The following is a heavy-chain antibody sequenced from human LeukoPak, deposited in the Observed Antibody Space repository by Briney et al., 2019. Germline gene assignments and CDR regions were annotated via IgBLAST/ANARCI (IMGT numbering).Heavy chain of an antibody. CDR3: AKAGWYSAKTYATYDDAYDM. D-gene: IGHD1-26*01. V-gene: IGHV3-23*01. CDR2: ISAGGGVT. CDR1: GFTFNNYA. Sequence: PGVSLRLSCSASGFTFNNYAMSWVRQAPGKGLEGVLAISAGGGVTSYADSVKGRFTASRDNSKEKVFLQMNSLRADDTAVYYCAKAGWYSAKTYATYDDAYDMWGQGTMVTVSS. J-gene: IGHJ3*02.